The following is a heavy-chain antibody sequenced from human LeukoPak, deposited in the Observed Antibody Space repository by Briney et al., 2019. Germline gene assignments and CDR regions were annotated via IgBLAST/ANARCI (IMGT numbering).Heavy chain of an antibody. CDR3: ARGCSSTSCYGAKVDY. CDR2: ISSSGSTI. CDR1: GFTFSDYY. J-gene: IGHJ4*02. D-gene: IGHD2-2*01. Sequence: GGSLRLSCAASGFTFSDYYMSWSRQATGKGLEWVSYISSSGSTIYYADSVKGRFTISRDNAKNSLYLQMNSLRAEDTAVYYCARGCSSTSCYGAKVDYWGQGTLVTVSS. V-gene: IGHV3-11*04.